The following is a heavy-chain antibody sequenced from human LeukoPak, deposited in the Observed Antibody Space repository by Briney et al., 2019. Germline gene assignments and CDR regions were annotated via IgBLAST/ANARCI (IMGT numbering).Heavy chain of an antibody. J-gene: IGHJ4*02. V-gene: IGHV1-2*02. D-gene: IGHD3-16*02. CDR2: INPNSGGT. CDR1: GYTFTGYY. CDR3: AREGGGVVGELSNDY. Sequence: ASVKVSCKASGYTFTGYYMHWVRQAPGQGLEWMGWINPNSGGTNYAQKFQGRVTMTRDTSISTAYMELSRLRSNDTAVYYCAREGGGVVGELSNDYWGQGTLVTVSS.